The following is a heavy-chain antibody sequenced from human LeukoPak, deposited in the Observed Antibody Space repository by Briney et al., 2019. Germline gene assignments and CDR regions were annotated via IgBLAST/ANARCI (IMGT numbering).Heavy chain of an antibody. CDR3: ARIAYCGGDCYTTYFDY. J-gene: IGHJ4*02. CDR2: IIPILGIA. V-gene: IGHV1-69*04. CDR1: GGTFSSYA. Sequence: ASVKVSCKASGGTFSSYAISWVRQAPGQGLEWMGRIIPILGIANYAQKFQGRVTMTTDSSTGTAYMELRSLRSDDTAVYYCARIAYCGGDCYTTYFDYWGQGTLVTVSS. D-gene: IGHD2-21*01.